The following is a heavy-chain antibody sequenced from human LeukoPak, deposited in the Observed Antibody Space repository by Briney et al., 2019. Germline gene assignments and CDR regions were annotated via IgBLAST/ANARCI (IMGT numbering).Heavy chain of an antibody. CDR1: GFTFSSYG. V-gene: IGHV3-30*02. D-gene: IGHD6-25*01. Sequence: GGSLRLSCAASGFTFSSYGMHWVRQAPGRGLEWVAFIRYDGSNKYYADSVKGRFTISRDNAKNTLYLQMNSLRAEDTAVYYCARRSAAKDAFDIWGQGTMVTVSS. J-gene: IGHJ3*02. CDR2: IRYDGSNK. CDR3: ARRSAAKDAFDI.